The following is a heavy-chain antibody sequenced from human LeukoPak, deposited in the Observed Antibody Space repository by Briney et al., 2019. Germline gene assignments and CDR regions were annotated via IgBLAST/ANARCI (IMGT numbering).Heavy chain of an antibody. D-gene: IGHD3-22*01. CDR2: ISAYNGNT. Sequence: GSSVKVSCKASGGTFSSYAISWVRQAPGQGLEWMGWISAYNGNTNYAQKLQGRVTMTTDTSTSTAYMELRSLRSDDTAVYYCARGLAPDYYDSSGYCCWGQGTLVTVSS. CDR1: GGTFSSYA. CDR3: ARGLAPDYYDSSGYCC. V-gene: IGHV1-18*01. J-gene: IGHJ4*02.